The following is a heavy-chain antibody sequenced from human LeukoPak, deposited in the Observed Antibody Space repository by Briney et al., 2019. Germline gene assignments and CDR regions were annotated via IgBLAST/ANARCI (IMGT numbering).Heavy chain of an antibody. D-gene: IGHD3-16*01. J-gene: IGHJ4*02. Sequence: GGSLRLSCATSGFSFSSYAMSWVRQAPGKGLEWVSAMSSSDDGRYYADSVKGRFTISRDNSKNTLYLQMNSLRAEDTAVYYCAKGGDYFDYWGQGTLVTVSS. CDR2: MSSSDDGR. V-gene: IGHV3-23*01. CDR3: AKGGDYFDY. CDR1: GFSFSSYA.